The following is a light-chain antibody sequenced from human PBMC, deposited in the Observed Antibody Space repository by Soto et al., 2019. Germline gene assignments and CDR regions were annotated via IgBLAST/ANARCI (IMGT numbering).Light chain of an antibody. CDR1: QSINSN. Sequence: EIVMTQSPATLSVSPGERATLSCRASQSINSNLAWYQQKRGQGPRLLIYGASSRATGTPARFSGSGSGTGFTLTISSLQSEDFAIDYCQQYNDWTLTFGGGTKVEIK. V-gene: IGKV3-15*01. J-gene: IGKJ4*01. CDR2: GAS. CDR3: QQYNDWTLT.